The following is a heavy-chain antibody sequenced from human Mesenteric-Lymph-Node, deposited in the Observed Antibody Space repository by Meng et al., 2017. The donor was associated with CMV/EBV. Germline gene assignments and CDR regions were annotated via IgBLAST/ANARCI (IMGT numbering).Heavy chain of an antibody. CDR3: ARDMAALGAMDV. V-gene: IGHV3-48*04. D-gene: IGHD3-16*01. J-gene: IGHJ6*02. CDR2: ISGGSTTI. CDR1: GFTFGDYA. Sequence: GESLKISCTASGFTFGDYAMSWVRQAPGKGLEWVSYISGGSTTIYYADSVKGRFTISRDNAKNSLYLQMNSLRAEDTAVYFCARDMAALGAMDVWGQGTTVTVSS.